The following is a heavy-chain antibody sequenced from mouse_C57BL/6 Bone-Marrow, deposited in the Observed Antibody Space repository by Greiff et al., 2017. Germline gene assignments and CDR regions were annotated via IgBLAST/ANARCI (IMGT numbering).Heavy chain of an antibody. J-gene: IGHJ4*01. CDR1: GFSLTSYG. CDR3: ARNTYYSNSLYAMDY. Sequence: QVQLKESGPGLVQPSQSLSITCTVSGFSLTSYGVHWVRQSPGKGLEWLGVIWSGGSTDYNAAFISRLSISKDTSKSQVFFKMNSLQADDTAIYYCARNTYYSNSLYAMDYWGQGTSVTVSS. CDR2: IWSGGST. D-gene: IGHD2-5*01. V-gene: IGHV2-2*01.